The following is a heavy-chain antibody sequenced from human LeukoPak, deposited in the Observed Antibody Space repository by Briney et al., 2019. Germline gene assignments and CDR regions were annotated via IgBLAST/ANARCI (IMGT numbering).Heavy chain of an antibody. CDR1: GGSISSSSYY. CDR2: IYYSGST. CDR3: ARERSGNVGG. J-gene: IGHJ4*02. D-gene: IGHD1-1*01. V-gene: IGHV4-39*07. Sequence: SETLSLTCTVSGGSISSSSYYWGWIRQPPGKGLEWIGSIYYSGSTYYNPSLKSRVTISVDTSKNQFSLKLSSVTAADTAVYYCARERSGNVGGWGQGTLVTVSS.